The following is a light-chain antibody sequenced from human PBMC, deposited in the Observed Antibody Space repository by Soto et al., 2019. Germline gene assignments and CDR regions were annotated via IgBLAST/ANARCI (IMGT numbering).Light chain of an antibody. CDR1: SSDVGSYNL. V-gene: IGLV2-23*02. Sequence: QSVLTQPASVSGSPGQSITISCTGTSSDVGSYNLVSWYQQHPGKAPKLMIYEVSKRPSGVSNRFSGSKSGNTASLTISGRQAEDEADYYCCSYAGSSTPVVFGGGTKLTVL. CDR3: CSYAGSSTPVV. J-gene: IGLJ2*01. CDR2: EVS.